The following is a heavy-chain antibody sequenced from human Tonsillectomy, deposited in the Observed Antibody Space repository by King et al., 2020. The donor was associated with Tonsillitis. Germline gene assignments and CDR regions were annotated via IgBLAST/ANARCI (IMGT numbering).Heavy chain of an antibody. CDR1: GSTFSSYN. CDR2: ISSSSDSI. V-gene: IGHV3-48*04. D-gene: IGHD3-22*01. CDR3: ARDDYENSGYPS. Sequence: VQLVESGGGLVQPGGSLRLSCAASGSTFSSYNMNWVRQAPGKGLEWISYISSSSDSIYYADSVRGRFTISRDNAKNSLHLQMNSLRTEGPAVYYCARDDYENSGYPSWGQGTLFTVSS. J-gene: IGHJ4*02.